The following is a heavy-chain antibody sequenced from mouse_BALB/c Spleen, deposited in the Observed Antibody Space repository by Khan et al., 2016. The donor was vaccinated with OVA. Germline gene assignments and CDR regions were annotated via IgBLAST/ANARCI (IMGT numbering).Heavy chain of an antibody. V-gene: IGHV2-6-1*01. J-gene: IGHJ4*01. CDR2: IWSDGST. CDR3: ARQPYYHYNIMDY. CDR1: GFSLTNYG. Sequence: QVQLKESGPGLVAPSQSLSITCTISGFSLTNYGIHWVRQPPGKGLEWLVVIWSDGSTTYNSALKSRLTISKDNSKSQVFLKMNRLQTDDTGMYFCARQPYYHYNIMDYWGQGTSVTVSS. D-gene: IGHD2-10*01.